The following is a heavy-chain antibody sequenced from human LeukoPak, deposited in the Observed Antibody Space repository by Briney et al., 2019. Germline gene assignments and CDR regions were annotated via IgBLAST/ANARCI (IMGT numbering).Heavy chain of an antibody. V-gene: IGHV4-39*01. D-gene: IGHD4-17*01. J-gene: IGHJ4*02. CDR2: IYYSGST. CDR3: ARHETAKDYGDYYFDY. CDR1: VGSISSSSYY. Sequence: PSETLSLTRTVSVGSISSSSYYWGWIRQPPGKGLEWLGSIYYSGSTYYTPSLKSRLAISIDTSKNHFSLKLSSVTAAETAVYYCARHETAKDYGDYYFDYWGQGTLVTVSS.